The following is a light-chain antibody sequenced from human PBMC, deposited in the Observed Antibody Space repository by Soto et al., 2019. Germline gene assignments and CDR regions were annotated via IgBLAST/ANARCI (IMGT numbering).Light chain of an antibody. CDR2: DVS. Sequence: TGTSSDVGAYNFVSWYQQHPGKAPKLMIYDVSNRPSGVSNRFSGSKSGNTASLTISGLQAEDEADYYCSSYASSTTYVFGTVTKVTVL. V-gene: IGLV2-14*04. CDR1: SSDVGAYNF. CDR3: SSYASSTTYV. J-gene: IGLJ1*01.